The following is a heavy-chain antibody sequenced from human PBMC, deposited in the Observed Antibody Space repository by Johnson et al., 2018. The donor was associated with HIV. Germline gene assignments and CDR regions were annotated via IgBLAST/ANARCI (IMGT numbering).Heavy chain of an antibody. J-gene: IGHJ3*02. CDR3: ASVDTAMVDTLDI. V-gene: IGHV3-30-3*01. CDR2: ISYDGINK. Sequence: QVQLVESGGGVVQPGRSLRLSCAASGFTFSSYAMHWVRQAPGKGLEWVAIISYDGINKYYADSVKGRFTISRDNSKNTLYLQMNSLRIEDTAGYDCASVDTAMVDTLDIWGQGTMVTVSS. D-gene: IGHD5-18*01. CDR1: GFTFSSYA.